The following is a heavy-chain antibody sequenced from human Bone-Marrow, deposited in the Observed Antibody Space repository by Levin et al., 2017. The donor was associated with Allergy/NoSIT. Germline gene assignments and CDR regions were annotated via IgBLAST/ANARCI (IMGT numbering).Heavy chain of an antibody. Sequence: PGGSLRLSCAASGFTFSDYYMSWIRQAPGKGLEWVSYISSSSSYTNYADSVKGRFTISRDNAKNSLYLQMNSLRAEDTAVYYCARDLGARSVGATTSPPLFDYWGQGTLVTVSS. J-gene: IGHJ4*02. CDR1: GFTFSDYY. CDR3: ARDLGARSVGATTSPPLFDY. CDR2: ISSSSSYT. D-gene: IGHD1-26*01. V-gene: IGHV3-11*05.